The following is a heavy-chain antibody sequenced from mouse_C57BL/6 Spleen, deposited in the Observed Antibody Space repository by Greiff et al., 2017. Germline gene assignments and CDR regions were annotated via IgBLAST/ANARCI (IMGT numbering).Heavy chain of an antibody. CDR2: IFPGSGST. CDR1: GYTFTDYY. Sequence: QVQLKESGPELVKPGASVKISCKASGYTFTDYYINWVKQRPGQGLEWIGWIFPGSGSTYYNEKFKGKATLTVYKSSSTAYMLLSSLTSDDSAVYFCSRRPPTVYAMDYWGQGTSVTVSS. V-gene: IGHV1-75*01. CDR3: SRRPPTVYAMDY. J-gene: IGHJ4*01. D-gene: IGHD1-1*01.